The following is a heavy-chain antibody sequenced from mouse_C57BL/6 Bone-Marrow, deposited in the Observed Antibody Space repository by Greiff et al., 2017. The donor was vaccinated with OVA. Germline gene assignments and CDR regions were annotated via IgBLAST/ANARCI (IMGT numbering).Heavy chain of an antibody. V-gene: IGHV1-69*01. Sequence: QVQLQQPGAELVMPGASVKLSCKASGYTFTSYWMHWVKQRPGQGLEWIGEIDPSDSYTNYNQKFKGKSTLTVDKSSSTAYMQLSSLTSEYSAVYYCAREGIYYYPLDYWGQGTSVTVSS. CDR1: GYTFTSYW. CDR2: IDPSDSYT. J-gene: IGHJ4*01. D-gene: IGHD1-1*01. CDR3: AREGIYYYPLDY.